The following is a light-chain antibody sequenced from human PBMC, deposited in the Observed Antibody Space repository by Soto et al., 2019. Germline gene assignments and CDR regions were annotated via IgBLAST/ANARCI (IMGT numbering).Light chain of an antibody. Sequence: QSALTQPASVSGSPGQSITISCTGTSSDLGSYNLVSWYQQHPDKAPKLMIYEGSQRPSGVSKRFSGSKSGNTASLTISGLQAEDEADYYCCSYAGSTTLDVFGTGTKLTVL. CDR2: EGS. CDR1: SSDLGSYNL. J-gene: IGLJ1*01. CDR3: CSYAGSTTLDV. V-gene: IGLV2-23*01.